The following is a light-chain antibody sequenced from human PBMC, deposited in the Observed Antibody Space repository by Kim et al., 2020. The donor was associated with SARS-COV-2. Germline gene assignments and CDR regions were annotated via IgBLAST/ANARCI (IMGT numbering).Light chain of an antibody. CDR2: RGG. J-gene: IGLJ3*02. CDR3: QLWDSGSGV. V-gene: IGLV3-9*01. Sequence: SYELTQPLSVSVALGQTAKITCGGNNIGSKNVQWYQQKPGRAPLLVIYRGGRRPSGIPAQFSGSNSGNTASLTISRAQAGDEADYYCQLWDSGSGVFGGGTQLTVL. CDR1: NIGSKN.